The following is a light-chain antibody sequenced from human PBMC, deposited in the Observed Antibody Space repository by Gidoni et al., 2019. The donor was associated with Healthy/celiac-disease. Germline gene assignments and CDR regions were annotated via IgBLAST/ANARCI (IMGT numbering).Light chain of an antibody. CDR1: SSDVGGYNY. V-gene: IGLV2-8*01. CDR3: SSYAGDLGV. CDR2: EVS. J-gene: IGLJ3*02. Sequence: QSALTQPPSASGSPGQSVTISCTGTSSDVGGYNYVPWYQQHPGKAPKLMIYEVSKRPSGVPDRFSGSKSGNTASLTVSGLQAEDEADYYCSSYAGDLGVFGGGTKLTVL.